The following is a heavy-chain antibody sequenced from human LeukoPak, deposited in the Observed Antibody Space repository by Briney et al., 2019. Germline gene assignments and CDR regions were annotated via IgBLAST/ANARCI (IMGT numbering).Heavy chain of an antibody. CDR3: ARDHCSYINCYEDYYYGMDV. Sequence: ASVKVSCKASGYTFTGYYLQWVRQAPGQGLEWMGWINPNSGGTEYAQRFQGRVTMTRDKSISTAYMELSRLRSDDTAVYYCARDHCSYINCYEDYYYGMDVWGQGTTVTVSS. D-gene: IGHD2-2*01. CDR1: GYTFTGYY. CDR2: INPNSGGT. V-gene: IGHV1-2*02. J-gene: IGHJ6*02.